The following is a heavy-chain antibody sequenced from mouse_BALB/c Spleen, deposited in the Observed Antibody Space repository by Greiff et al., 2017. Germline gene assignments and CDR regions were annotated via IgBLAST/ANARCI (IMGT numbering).Heavy chain of an antibody. CDR1: GYTFTSYV. CDR2: INPYNDGT. J-gene: IGHJ3*01. V-gene: IGHV1-14*01. CDR3: ATPYYASWFAY. D-gene: IGHD2-10*01. Sequence: EVQLQQSGPELVKPGASVKMSCKASGYTFTSYVMHWVKQKPGQGLEWIGYINPYNDGTKYNEKFKGKATLSSDKSSSTAYMELSSLTSEDSAVYYCATPYYASWFAYWGQGTLVTVSA.